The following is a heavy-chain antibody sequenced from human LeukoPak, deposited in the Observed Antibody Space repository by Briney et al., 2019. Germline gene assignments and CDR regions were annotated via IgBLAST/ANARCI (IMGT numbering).Heavy chain of an antibody. Sequence: LQTLSLTCTVSGVSISSGGYYWSWIRQHPGKGLEWIGYIYYSGSTYYNPSLKSRVTISVDTSKNQFSLKLSSVTAADTAVYYCAGTSSSYSSYYFDYWGQGTLVTVSS. D-gene: IGHD6-13*01. J-gene: IGHJ4*02. V-gene: IGHV4-31*03. CDR2: IYYSGST. CDR3: AGTSSSYSSYYFDY. CDR1: GVSISSGGYY.